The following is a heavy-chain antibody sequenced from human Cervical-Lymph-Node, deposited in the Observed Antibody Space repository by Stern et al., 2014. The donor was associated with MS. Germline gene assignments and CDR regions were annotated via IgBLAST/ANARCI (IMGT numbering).Heavy chain of an antibody. V-gene: IGHV1-8*01. CDR3: ARLITGITGTGEKDY. CDR2: MTYRGGTT. Sequence: VQLVQSGAEVRKPGASVKVSFKASGYTSTNYDINWVRPATGQGLEWMGWMTYRGGTTGKAEKSQGRVTMTRDTATSTAYMELSSLRSEDTAVYYCARLITGITGTGEKDYWGQGTLVTVSA. J-gene: IGHJ4*02. CDR1: GYTSTNYD. D-gene: IGHD1-7*01.